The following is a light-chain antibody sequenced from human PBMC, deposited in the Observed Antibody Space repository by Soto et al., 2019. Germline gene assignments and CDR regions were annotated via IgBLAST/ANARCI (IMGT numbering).Light chain of an antibody. CDR2: DVS. Sequence: QSALTQPASVSGSPGQSIAISCTGTSSDVGGYNYVSWYQQHPGKAPKLMIYDVSNRPSGVSNRFSGSKSGNTASLTISGLQAEDEADYYCSSYTGSNLVVFGGGTKVTVL. CDR3: SSYTGSNLVV. CDR1: SSDVGGYNY. V-gene: IGLV2-14*01. J-gene: IGLJ2*01.